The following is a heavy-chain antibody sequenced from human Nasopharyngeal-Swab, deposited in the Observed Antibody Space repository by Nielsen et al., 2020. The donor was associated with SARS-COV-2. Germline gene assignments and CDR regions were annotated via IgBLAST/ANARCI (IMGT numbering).Heavy chain of an antibody. CDR2: INPSGGST. J-gene: IGHJ4*02. CDR3: ARVSQGLMVYAMGDLDY. CDR1: GYTFTSYY. V-gene: IGHV1-46*01. Sequence: ASVKVSCKASGYTFTSYYMHWVRQAPGQGLEWMGIINPSGGSTSYAQKFQGRVTMTRDTSTSTVYMELSSLRSEDTAVYYCARVSQGLMVYAMGDLDYWGQGTLVTVSS. D-gene: IGHD2-8*01.